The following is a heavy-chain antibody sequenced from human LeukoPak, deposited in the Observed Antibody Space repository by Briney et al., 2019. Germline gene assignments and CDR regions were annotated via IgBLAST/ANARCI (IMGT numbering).Heavy chain of an antibody. D-gene: IGHD5-18*01. V-gene: IGHV4-34*01. CDR1: GGSFSGYY. CDR2: INHSGST. CDR3: ARRSGYSLDY. Sequence: KPSETLSLTCAVYGGSFSGYYWSWIRQPPGKGLEWIGEINHSGSTNYNPSLKSRVTISVDTSKNQFSLKLSSVTAADTAVYYCARRSGYSLDYWGQGTLVTVSS. J-gene: IGHJ4*02.